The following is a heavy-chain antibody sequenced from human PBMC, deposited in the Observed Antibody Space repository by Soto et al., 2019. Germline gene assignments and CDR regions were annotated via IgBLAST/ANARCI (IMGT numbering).Heavy chain of an antibody. V-gene: IGHV3-23*01. J-gene: IGHJ1*01. CDR1: GFTFSSYA. D-gene: IGHD6-19*01. CDR2: ISGSGGST. Sequence: EVQLLESGGGLVQPGGSLRLSCAASGFTFSSYAMSWVRQAPGKGLEWVSAISGSGGSTYYADSVKGRFTISRDNSKNPLYLQMNSLRAEDTAVYYCANLPQWLVWTRHEYFQHWGQGTLVTVSS. CDR3: ANLPQWLVWTRHEYFQH.